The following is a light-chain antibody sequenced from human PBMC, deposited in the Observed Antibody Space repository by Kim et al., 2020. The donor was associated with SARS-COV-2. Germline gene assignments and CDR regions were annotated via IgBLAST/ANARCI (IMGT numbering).Light chain of an antibody. CDR2: NDN. V-gene: IGLV1-44*01. J-gene: IGLJ3*02. Sequence: RVTVSCSRTNTDIGSNSVNWYQQVPGTAPRLVIYNDNKRPSGVPDRLSGSRSGTSASLAIGGLQSEDEADYYCATWDDSLKHWVFGEGTQLTVL. CDR1: NTDIGSNS. CDR3: ATWDDSLKHWV.